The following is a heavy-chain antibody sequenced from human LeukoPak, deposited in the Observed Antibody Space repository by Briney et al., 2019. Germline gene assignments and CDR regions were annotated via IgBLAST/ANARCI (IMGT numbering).Heavy chain of an antibody. D-gene: IGHD2-21*02. CDR3: ARERGVYCGGDCSQYYFDY. CDR2: ITTSSGYT. J-gene: IGHJ4*02. Sequence: PGGSLRLSCAASGFTFSNYYMSWIRQAPGKGLEWLSYITTSSGYTNYADSVKGRLTISRDNAKNSLYLQMNSLRAEDTAVYYCARERGVYCGGDCSQYYFDYWGQGTLVTVSS. CDR1: GFTFSNYY. V-gene: IGHV3-11*05.